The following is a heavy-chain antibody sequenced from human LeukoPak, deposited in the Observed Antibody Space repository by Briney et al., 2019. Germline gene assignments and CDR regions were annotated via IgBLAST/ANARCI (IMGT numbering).Heavy chain of an antibody. CDR3: ARGRIKYYYGSGSYFPYYYYYMDV. CDR2: INHSGST. Sequence: PSETLSLTCAVYGGSFSGYYWSWIRQPPGKGLEWIGEINHSGSTNYNPSLKSRVTISVDTSKNQFSLKLRSVTAADTAVYYCARGRIKYYYGSGSYFPYYYYYMDVWGKGTTVTVSS. CDR1: GGSFSGYY. J-gene: IGHJ6*03. D-gene: IGHD3-10*01. V-gene: IGHV4-34*01.